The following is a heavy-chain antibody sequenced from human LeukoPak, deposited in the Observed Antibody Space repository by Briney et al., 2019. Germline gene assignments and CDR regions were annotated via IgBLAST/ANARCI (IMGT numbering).Heavy chain of an antibody. J-gene: IGHJ4*02. Sequence: GGSLRLSCAASRFTFSSYAMSWVRQAPGKGLEWVSTISGGGGSTYYVDSVKGRFTISRDNSKNTLFLQMNSLRAEDTAVYYCAHLEYCSGGSCSSPDYWGQGTLVTVSS. CDR3: AHLEYCSGGSCSSPDY. CDR1: RFTFSSYA. CDR2: ISGGGGST. D-gene: IGHD2-15*01. V-gene: IGHV3-23*01.